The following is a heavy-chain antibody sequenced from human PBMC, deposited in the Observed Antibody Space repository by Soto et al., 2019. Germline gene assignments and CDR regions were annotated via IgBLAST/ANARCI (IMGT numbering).Heavy chain of an antibody. CDR3: ARGALTTYFDY. Sequence: QVQLQESGPGLVKPSETLSLTCAVSGGSISSYYRGWIRQHPGKGLEWIGYFNDSGSTNYNPSLKSRVTISVDTSKNQFSLKLSSVTAADTAVYYCARGALTTYFDYWGQGTLVTVSS. V-gene: IGHV4-59*01. CDR1: GGSISSYY. CDR2: FNDSGST. J-gene: IGHJ4*02.